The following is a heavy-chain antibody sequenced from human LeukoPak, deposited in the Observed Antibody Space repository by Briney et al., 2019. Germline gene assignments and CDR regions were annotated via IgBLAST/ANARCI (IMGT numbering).Heavy chain of an antibody. V-gene: IGHV3-30*18. CDR1: GFTFRSYG. CDR2: ISYDGSNK. D-gene: IGHD2-2*01. J-gene: IGHJ4*02. CDR3: AKIGVPPSFDY. Sequence: GGSLRLSCAASGFTFRSYGMPWVRQAPGKGLEWVAVISYDGSNKYYADSVKGRFTISRDNSKNTLYLQMNSLRAEDTAVYYCAKIGVPPSFDYWGQGTLVTVSS.